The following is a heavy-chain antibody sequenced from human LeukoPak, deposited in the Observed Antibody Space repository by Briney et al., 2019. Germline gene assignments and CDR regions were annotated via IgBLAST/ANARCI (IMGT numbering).Heavy chain of an antibody. J-gene: IGHJ4*02. CDR2: ISSSSTTI. CDR1: GFTFSDYG. D-gene: IGHD3-10*01. CDR3: ARVWGVGDY. Sequence: GGSLRLSCAASGFTFSDYGMNWVRQAPGRGLEWVSYISSSSTTIHDADSGKGRFTISRDNAKNSLYLQMNSLRDEETAVYYCARVWGVGDYWGQGTLVAVYS. V-gene: IGHV3-48*02.